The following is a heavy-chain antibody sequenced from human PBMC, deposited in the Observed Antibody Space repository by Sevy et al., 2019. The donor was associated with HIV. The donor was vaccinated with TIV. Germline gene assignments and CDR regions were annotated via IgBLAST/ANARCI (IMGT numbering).Heavy chain of an antibody. V-gene: IGHV3-48*02. D-gene: IGHD3-22*01. Sequence: GGSLRLSCKVSGFTFSVYTMHWVRQAPGKGLEWVSSISRTTTTYYADSVRGRFTISRDNAKNSLYLEMNSPRDDDTAVYYCAREAYYYDSREENWFDPWGQGTLVTVSS. CDR2: ISRTTTT. CDR1: GFTFSVYT. CDR3: AREAYYYDSREENWFDP. J-gene: IGHJ5*02.